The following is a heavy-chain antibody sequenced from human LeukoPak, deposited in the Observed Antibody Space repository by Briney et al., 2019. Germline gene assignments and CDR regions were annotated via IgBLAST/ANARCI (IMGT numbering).Heavy chain of an antibody. D-gene: IGHD3-22*01. Sequence: GGSLRLSCAASGFTFSSYAMSWVRQAPGKGLEWVSAISGSGGSTYYADSVKGRFTISRDNSKNTLYLQMNSLRAEDTAVYYCAKDEALPYYYDSSGYPGHDAFDIWGQGTMVTVSS. V-gene: IGHV3-23*01. CDR2: ISGSGGST. CDR1: GFTFSSYA. J-gene: IGHJ3*02. CDR3: AKDEALPYYYDSSGYPGHDAFDI.